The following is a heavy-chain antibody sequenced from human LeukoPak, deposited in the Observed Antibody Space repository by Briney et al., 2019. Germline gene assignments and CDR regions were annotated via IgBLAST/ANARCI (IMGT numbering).Heavy chain of an antibody. Sequence: GASVKVSCKASGYTFTSYYMHWVRQAPGQGLEWMGIINPSGGSTSYAQKFQGRVTMTRDTSTSTAYMELSSLRSEDTAVYYCARDLQDTAMVTYPYYYYGMDVWGQGTTVTVSS. J-gene: IGHJ6*02. V-gene: IGHV1-46*01. D-gene: IGHD5-18*01. CDR2: INPSGGST. CDR3: ARDLQDTAMVTYPYYYYGMDV. CDR1: GYTFTSYY.